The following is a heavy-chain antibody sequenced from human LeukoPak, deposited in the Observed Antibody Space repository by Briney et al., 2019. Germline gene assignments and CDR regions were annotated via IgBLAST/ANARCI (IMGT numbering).Heavy chain of an antibody. CDR3: ARGREDIVLLPGTKRKSYYMDV. V-gene: IGHV4-39*07. CDR1: GFTFSSYS. D-gene: IGHD2-2*01. CDR2: IYYSAST. Sequence: GSLRLSCAASGFTFSSYSMNWVRQPPGKGLEWIGSIYYSASTYYHPSLKSRVTISVDTSKNQFSLKLSSVTAADTAVYYCARGREDIVLLPGTKRKSYYMDVWGKGTTVTVSS. J-gene: IGHJ6*03.